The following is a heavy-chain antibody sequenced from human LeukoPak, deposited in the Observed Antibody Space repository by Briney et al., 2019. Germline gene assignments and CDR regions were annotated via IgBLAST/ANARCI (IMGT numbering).Heavy chain of an antibody. Sequence: SETLSLTCAVYGGSFSGYYWRWIGQPPGKGLEWIGEINHSGSTNYNPSLKSRVTISVDTSKNQLSLKMSSVTAADTAVYYCTITTGTTLGLMDYWGQGTLVTVSS. CDR3: TITTGTTLGLMDY. D-gene: IGHD1-1*01. J-gene: IGHJ4*02. CDR1: GGSFSGYY. CDR2: INHSGST. V-gene: IGHV4-34*01.